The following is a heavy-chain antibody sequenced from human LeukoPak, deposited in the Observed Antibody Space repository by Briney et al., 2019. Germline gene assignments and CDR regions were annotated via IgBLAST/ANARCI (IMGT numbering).Heavy chain of an antibody. D-gene: IGHD2-15*01. CDR3: ARYCSGGSCPLGDAFDI. V-gene: IGHV4-4*07. J-gene: IGHJ3*02. CDR2: IYTSGST. Sequence: SETLSLTCTVSGGSISSYYWSWIRQPAGKGLEWIGRIYTSGSTNYNPYLKSRVTMSVDTSKNQFSLKLSSVTAADTAVYYCARYCSGGSCPLGDAFDIWGQGTMVTVSS. CDR1: GGSISSYY.